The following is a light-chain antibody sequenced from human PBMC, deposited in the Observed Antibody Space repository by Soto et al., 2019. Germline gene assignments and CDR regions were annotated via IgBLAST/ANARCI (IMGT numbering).Light chain of an antibody. V-gene: IGKV3-20*01. CDR1: QTVGRNY. CDR2: HAS. CDR3: QQYADSPLT. J-gene: IGKJ4*01. Sequence: EIVLTQSPGTLSLSPGERATLSCRASQTVGRNYLAWYQQKPGQAPRLLIYHASNRATGIPDRFSGSGSGTDFTLTINRLEPEDFAVYYCQQYADSPLTFGGGAKVEI.